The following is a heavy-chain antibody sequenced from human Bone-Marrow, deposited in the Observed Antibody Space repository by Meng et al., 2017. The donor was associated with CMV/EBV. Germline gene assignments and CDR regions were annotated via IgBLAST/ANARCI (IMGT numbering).Heavy chain of an antibody. V-gene: IGHV4-34*01. J-gene: IGHJ6*02. CDR2: INHSGST. CDR3: ARERTGGYCSGGSCSRYYYYYYGMDV. D-gene: IGHD2-15*01. Sequence: SETLSLTCAVYGGSFSGYYWSWIRQPPGKGLEWIGEINHSGSTNYNPSLKSRVTISVDTSKNQFSLKLSSVTAADTAVYYCARERTGGYCSGGSCSRYYYYYYGMDVWGQGTTVTVSS. CDR1: GGSFSGYY.